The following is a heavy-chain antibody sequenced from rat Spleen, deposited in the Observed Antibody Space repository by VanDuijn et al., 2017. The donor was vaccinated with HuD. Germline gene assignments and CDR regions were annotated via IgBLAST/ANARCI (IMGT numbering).Heavy chain of an antibody. CDR1: GFTFTNYY. D-gene: IGHD4-4*01. Sequence: EVQLVESGGGLVQPGRSMKLSCAASGFTFTNYYMAWVRPAPTKGLEWVASISPGGGKTYYRDSVKGRFTISRNNVKGTLYLQMDSLRSEDTATYFCTRRGFLSDWYFDFWGPGTMVTVSS. V-gene: IGHV5-25*01. J-gene: IGHJ1*01. CDR3: TRRGFLSDWYFDF. CDR2: ISPGGGKT.